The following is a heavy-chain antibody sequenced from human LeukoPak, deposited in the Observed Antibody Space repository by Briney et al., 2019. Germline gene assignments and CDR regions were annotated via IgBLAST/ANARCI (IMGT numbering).Heavy chain of an antibody. CDR1: GGSISSGSYC. J-gene: IGHJ4*02. CDR2: IYTTGST. V-gene: IGHV4-61*02. CDR3: ARTIGGIAVAFDY. Sequence: PSETLSLTCTVSGGSISSGSYCWSWIRQPAGKGLEWIGRIYTTGSTNYNPSLKSRVTISVDTSKNQFSLKLSSVTAADTAMYYCARTIGGIAVAFDYWGQGTLVTVSS. D-gene: IGHD6-19*01.